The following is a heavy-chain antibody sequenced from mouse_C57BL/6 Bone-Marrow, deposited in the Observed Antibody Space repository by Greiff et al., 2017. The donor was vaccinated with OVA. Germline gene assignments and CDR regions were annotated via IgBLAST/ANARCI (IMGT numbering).Heavy chain of an antibody. Sequence: VQLQQPGPVLVKPGASVKMSCKASGYTFTDYYMTWVKQSHGKSLEWIGVINPYNGGTSYNQKFKGKATLTVDKSTSTAYMELNSVTSEDSAVYYCARSGVDVWGTGTTATVSS. J-gene: IGHJ1*03. CDR2: INPYNGGT. V-gene: IGHV1-19*01. CDR3: ARSGVDV. D-gene: IGHD4-1*01. CDR1: GYTFTDYY.